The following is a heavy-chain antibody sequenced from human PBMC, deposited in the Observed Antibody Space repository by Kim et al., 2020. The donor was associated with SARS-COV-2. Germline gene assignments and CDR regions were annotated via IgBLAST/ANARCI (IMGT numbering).Heavy chain of an antibody. CDR1: GFTFSSYW. V-gene: IGHV3-74*01. D-gene: IGHD7-27*01. Sequence: VGSLRLSCAASGFTFSSYWMHWVRQAPGKGLVWVSRINSDGSRITYADSVRGRFTISRDNAKNTLYLQMNSLRAEDTAVYYCARVGHLGADYWGAQLYYFDYWGQGTLVTVSS. CDR3: ARVGHLGADYWGAQLYYFDY. CDR2: INSDGSRI. J-gene: IGHJ4*02.